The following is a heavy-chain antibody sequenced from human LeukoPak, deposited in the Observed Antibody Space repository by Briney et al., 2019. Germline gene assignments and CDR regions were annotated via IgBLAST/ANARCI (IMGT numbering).Heavy chain of an antibody. CDR2: IYYSGST. V-gene: IGHV4-59*01. CDR1: GGSISSYY. Sequence: SETLSLTCTVSGGSISSYYWSWLRQPPGKGLEWIGYIYYSGSTNYNPSLKSRVTISVDTSKNQFSLKLSSVTAADTAVYYCASKVYCSSTSCYGEHWGQGTLVTVSS. D-gene: IGHD2-2*01. CDR3: ASKVYCSSTSCYGEH. J-gene: IGHJ1*01.